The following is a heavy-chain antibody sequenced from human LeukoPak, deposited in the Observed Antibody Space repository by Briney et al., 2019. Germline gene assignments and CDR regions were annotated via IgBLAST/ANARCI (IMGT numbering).Heavy chain of an antibody. CDR3: ARDLPPYYFDY. Sequence: SVKVSCKASGGIFSRYAISWVRQAPGQGLEWMGRIIPILGIANYAQKFQGRVTITADKSTSTAYMDLSSLRSEDTAVYYCARDLPPYYFDYWGQGTLDTVSS. J-gene: IGHJ4*02. V-gene: IGHV1-69*04. CDR2: IIPILGIA. CDR1: GGIFSRYA.